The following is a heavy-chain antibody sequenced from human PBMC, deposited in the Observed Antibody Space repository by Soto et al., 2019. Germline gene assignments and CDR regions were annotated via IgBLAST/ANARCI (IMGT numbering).Heavy chain of an antibody. D-gene: IGHD2-2*02. CDR2: ISGSGGST. CDR1: GFTFSSYA. V-gene: IGHV3-23*01. Sequence: EVQLLESGGGLVQPGGSLRLSCAASGFTFSSYAMSWVRQAPGKGLEWVSAISGSGGSTYYADSVKGRFTISRDNSKKTLYLQMKSLRAEDTAVYYCAKAADCSSTSCYTGNYYYYYGMDVWGQGTTVTVSS. CDR3: AKAADCSSTSCYTGNYYYYYGMDV. J-gene: IGHJ6*02.